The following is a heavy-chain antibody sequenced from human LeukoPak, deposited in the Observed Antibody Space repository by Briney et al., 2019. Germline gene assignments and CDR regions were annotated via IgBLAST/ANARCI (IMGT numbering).Heavy chain of an antibody. Sequence: GGSLRLSCAASGFTFSNYWMSWVRQAPGKGLEWVANIKQDGSEKNYVDSVKGRFTISRDNATNSLYLQMNSLRAEDTAVYYCAREGPRGGFDYWGQGTLVTVSS. CDR1: GFTFSNYW. V-gene: IGHV3-7*01. CDR3: AREGPRGGFDY. D-gene: IGHD3-10*01. J-gene: IGHJ4*02. CDR2: IKQDGSEK.